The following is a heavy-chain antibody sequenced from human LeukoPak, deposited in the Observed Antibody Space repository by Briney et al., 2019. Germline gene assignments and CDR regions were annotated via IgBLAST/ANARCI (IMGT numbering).Heavy chain of an antibody. CDR2: INHSGST. CDR3: ARGIPGSGWYSGNWFDP. D-gene: IGHD6-19*01. CDR1: GGSFSGYY. V-gene: IGHV4-34*01. J-gene: IGHJ5*02. Sequence: SETLSLTCAVYGGSFSGYYWSWIRQPPGKGLEWIGEINHSGSTNYNPSLKSRVTISVDTSKNQFSLKLSSVTAADTAVYYCARGIPGSGWYSGNWFDPWGQGTLVTVSS.